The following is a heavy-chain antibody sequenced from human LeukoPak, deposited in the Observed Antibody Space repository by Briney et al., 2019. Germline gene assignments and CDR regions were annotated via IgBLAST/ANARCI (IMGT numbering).Heavy chain of an antibody. CDR3: AQGDMITFGGVIVSLHFDY. Sequence: GASVKVSCKASGYTFTGYYMHWVRQAPGQGLEWMGWINPNSGGTNYAQKFQGRVTMTRDTSISTAYMELSRLRSDDTAVYYCAQGDMITFGGVIVSLHFDYWGQGTLVTVS. D-gene: IGHD3-16*02. CDR2: INPNSGGT. CDR1: GYTFTGYY. V-gene: IGHV1-2*02. J-gene: IGHJ4*02.